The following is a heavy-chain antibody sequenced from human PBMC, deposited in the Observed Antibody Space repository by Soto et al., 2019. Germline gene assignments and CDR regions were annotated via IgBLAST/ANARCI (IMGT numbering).Heavy chain of an antibody. CDR1: GFTFTSYA. V-gene: IGHV1-18*01. CDR2: ISAYNDNT. CDR3: AGGWCGEFVSYFDY. D-gene: IGHD3-10*01. J-gene: IGHJ4*02. Sequence: QVQLVQSGAEVKKPGASVKVSCRASGFTFTSYAISWVRQAPGQGLEWMGWISAYNDNTNYAQKLQGRVTMTTDTSTSTAYMELRSLRSDDTAVYYCAGGWCGEFVSYFDYWGQGTLVTVSS.